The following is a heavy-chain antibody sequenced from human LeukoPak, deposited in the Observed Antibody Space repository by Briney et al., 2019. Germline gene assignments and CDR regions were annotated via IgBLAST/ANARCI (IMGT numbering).Heavy chain of an antibody. J-gene: IGHJ3*02. V-gene: IGHV3-23*01. CDR3: AKDYYDSSGYWTYAFDI. D-gene: IGHD3-22*01. CDR2: ISGSGGST. Sequence: GGSLRLPCAASGFTFSSYAMSWVRQAPGKGLEWVSAISGSGGSTYYADSVKGRFTISRDNSKNTLYLQMNSLRAEDTAVYYCAKDYYDSSGYWTYAFDIWGQGTMVTVSS. CDR1: GFTFSSYA.